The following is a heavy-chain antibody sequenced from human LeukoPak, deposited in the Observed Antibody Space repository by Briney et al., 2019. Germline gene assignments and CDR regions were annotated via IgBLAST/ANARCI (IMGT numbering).Heavy chain of an antibody. J-gene: IGHJ4*02. CDR2: IYYTGST. CDR3: ARQSRDGDYIAKLFDY. Sequence: SETLSLTCSVSGGSISSTSYYWGWLRQPPGKGLEWIGSIYYTGSTYYNPSLKSRVTISVDTSKNQFSLKLSSVTAADTAVYYCARQSRDGDYIAKLFDYWGQGTLVTVSS. CDR1: GGSISSTSYY. D-gene: IGHD4-17*01. V-gene: IGHV4-39*01.